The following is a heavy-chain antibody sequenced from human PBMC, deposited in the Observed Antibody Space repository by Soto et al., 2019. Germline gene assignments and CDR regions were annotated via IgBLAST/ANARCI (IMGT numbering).Heavy chain of an antibody. CDR1: GGSISDDTYY. J-gene: IGHJ5*02. CDR3: ARLHCHSPNFVPLDP. V-gene: IGHV4-39*01. Sequence: QLQLQESGPGLVKPSETLSLTCTVSGGSISDDTYYWGWIRQPPGKGLEWIGSIYYSGSSSYNPSLKNRATMSVDTSKKQSSLRLSSVTAADTAVYYCARLHCHSPNFVPLDPWGQGTLVIVSS. CDR2: IYYSGSS. D-gene: IGHD2-2*01.